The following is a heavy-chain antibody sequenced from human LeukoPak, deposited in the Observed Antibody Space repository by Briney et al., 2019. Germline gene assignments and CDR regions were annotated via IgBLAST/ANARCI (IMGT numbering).Heavy chain of an antibody. D-gene: IGHD5-18*01. CDR2: ISYDESNK. Sequence: GGSLRLSRAASGFAFSSYAMHWLRQAPGKGLEGVAVISYDESNKYYADSVKGRFTISRDNSKNTLYLQMNSLRAEDTAVYYCAKDRKGYSYDWGQGTLVTVSS. V-gene: IGHV3-30-3*01. J-gene: IGHJ4*02. CDR1: GFAFSSYA. CDR3: AKDRKGYSYD.